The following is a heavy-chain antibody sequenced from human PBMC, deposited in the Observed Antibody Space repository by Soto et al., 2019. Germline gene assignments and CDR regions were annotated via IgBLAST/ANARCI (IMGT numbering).Heavy chain of an antibody. V-gene: IGHV3-33*08. CDR1: GFTFSSYG. CDR3: ARDSYTPGDLDY. D-gene: IGHD3-10*01. CDR2: IWYDGSNK. J-gene: IGHJ4*02. Sequence: GGSLRLSCAASGFTFSSYGMHWVRQAPGKGLEWVAVIWYDGSNKYYADSVKGRFTISRDNSKNTLYLQMNSLRAEDTAVYYCARDSYTPGDLDYWGQGTLVTVSS.